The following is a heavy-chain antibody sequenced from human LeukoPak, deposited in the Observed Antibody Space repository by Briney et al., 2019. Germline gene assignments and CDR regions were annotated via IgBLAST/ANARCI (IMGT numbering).Heavy chain of an antibody. D-gene: IGHD2-21*02. CDR3: AREVEVVTALDWFDP. Sequence: SETLSLTCTVSGGPISSYYWSWLRQPPGKGLEWVGYIYYSGSTNYNPSLKSRVTISVDTSKNQFSLKLSSVTAADTAVYYCAREVEVVTALDWFDPWGQGTLVTVSS. J-gene: IGHJ5*02. CDR2: IYYSGST. CDR1: GGPISSYY. V-gene: IGHV4-59*01.